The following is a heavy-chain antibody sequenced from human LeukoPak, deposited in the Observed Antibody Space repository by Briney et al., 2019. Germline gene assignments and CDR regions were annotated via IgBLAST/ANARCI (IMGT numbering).Heavy chain of an antibody. CDR2: ISDSGGTT. CDR3: ALRWHKPPGPVDR. CDR1: GSTFSTYA. V-gene: IGHV3-23*01. Sequence: GGSLRLSCAASGSTFSTYAMSWVRQAAGKGLEWVSAISDSGGTTYYADSVKGRFTISRDNSKNTLYLQMNSLRAEDTAAYYCALRWHKPPGPVDRWGQGTLVTVSS. D-gene: IGHD4-23*01. J-gene: IGHJ5*02.